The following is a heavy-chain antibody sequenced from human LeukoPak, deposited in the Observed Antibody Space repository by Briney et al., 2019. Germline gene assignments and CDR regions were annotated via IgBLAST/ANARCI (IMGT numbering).Heavy chain of an antibody. V-gene: IGHV3-33*01. CDR1: GFTFGGYG. Sequence: GGSLRLSCAGSGFTFGGYGMHWFRQTPGKGLEWVAVIAYDGSRPFYADSVKGRFTISRDNSKNTMSVQMDDLRAEDTAVYYCTRYNNDHFDYWGQGTLVTVSS. D-gene: IGHD1-14*01. CDR3: TRYNNDHFDY. CDR2: IAYDGSRP. J-gene: IGHJ4*02.